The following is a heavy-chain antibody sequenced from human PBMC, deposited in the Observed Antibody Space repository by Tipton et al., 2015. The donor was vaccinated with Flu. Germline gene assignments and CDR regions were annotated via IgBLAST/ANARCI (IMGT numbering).Heavy chain of an antibody. V-gene: IGHV1-2*06. CDR1: GYSFTNYY. CDR2: INPDSGGT. CDR3: VGRGWYRGSYWDA. Sequence: QVQLVQSGAEVKKPGASVKVSCKASGYSFTNYYIHWVRQAPGHGLEYMGRINPDSGGTKHSPKFQGRVTMTRDTSLSTAYMELTGLKSDDTAMYYCVGRGWYRGSYWDAWGQGTPVTVSS. J-gene: IGHJ5*02. D-gene: IGHD1-26*01.